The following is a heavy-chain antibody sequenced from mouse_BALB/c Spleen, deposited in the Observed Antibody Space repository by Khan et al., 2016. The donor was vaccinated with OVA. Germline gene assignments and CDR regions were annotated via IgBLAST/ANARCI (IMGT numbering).Heavy chain of an antibody. V-gene: IGHV1S136*01. CDR3: VRALDYYGSSYEGLAY. J-gene: IGHJ3*01. CDR2: IHPYSYDD. Sequence: IQLVQSGPELVKPGASVKMSCKASGYTFTSYVMHWVKQKPGQGLEWIGYIHPYSYDDKYNEKFKVKATLTSDKSSSTAYMELSSLTSEDAAVYYCVRALDYYGSSYEGLAYWGQGTLVTVSA. D-gene: IGHD1-1*01. CDR1: GYTFTSYV.